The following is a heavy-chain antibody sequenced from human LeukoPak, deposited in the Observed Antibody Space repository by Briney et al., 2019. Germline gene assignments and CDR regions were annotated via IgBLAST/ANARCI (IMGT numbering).Heavy chain of an antibody. CDR1: GGSISSSSYY. CDR3: ARTAGKPVAGSRQYFDY. D-gene: IGHD6-19*01. J-gene: IGHJ4*02. Sequence: SETLSLTCNISGGSISSSSYYWGWIRQPPGKGLEWIGSFYYSGNTCYNPSLKSRVTISVDTSKNEFSLNLRSVTAADTAVYYCARTAGKPVAGSRQYFDYWGQGMMVTVSS. CDR2: FYYSGNT. V-gene: IGHV4-39*01.